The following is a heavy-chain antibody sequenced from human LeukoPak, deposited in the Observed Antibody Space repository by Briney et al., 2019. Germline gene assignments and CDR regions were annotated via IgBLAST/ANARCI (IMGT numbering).Heavy chain of an antibody. J-gene: IGHJ5*02. D-gene: IGHD1-26*01. V-gene: IGHV1-69*13. CDR2: IIPIFGTA. CDR1: GGTFSSYA. Sequence: ASVKVSCKASGGTFSSYAISWVRQAPGQGLEWMGGIIPIFGTANYAQKFQGRVTITADESTSTAYMELSSLRSEDTAVYYGARDFPKYYSGSPDGWFDPWGQGTLVTVSS. CDR3: ARDFPKYYSGSPDGWFDP.